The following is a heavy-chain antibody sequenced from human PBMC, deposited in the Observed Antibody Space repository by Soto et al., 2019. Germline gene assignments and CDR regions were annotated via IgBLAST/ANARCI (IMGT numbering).Heavy chain of an antibody. D-gene: IGHD3-10*01. J-gene: IGHJ4*02. Sequence: TSGTPSPTCPVSGGSLSSYYWSWVPQPPGKGLEWIGYIYYSGSTNYNPSLKSRVTISVDTSKNQFSLKLSSVTAADTAVYYCARAPRGNYGYPSYFDYWGQGTLVTVSS. CDR3: ARAPRGNYGYPSYFDY. CDR1: GGSLSSYY. V-gene: IGHV4-59*01. CDR2: IYYSGST.